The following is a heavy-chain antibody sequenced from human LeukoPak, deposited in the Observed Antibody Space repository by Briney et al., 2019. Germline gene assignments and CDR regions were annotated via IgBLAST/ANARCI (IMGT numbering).Heavy chain of an antibody. V-gene: IGHV1-2*02. CDR3: ARGYCSGDCFTLFDY. CDR2: INPNSGGT. Sequence: ASVKVSCTASGYMFTGYYMHWVRQAPGQGLEWMGWINPNSGGTNYAQKFEGRVTMTRDTSISTAYMELSSLRSDDTAVYYCARGYCSGDCFTLFDYWGQGTLVTVSS. CDR1: GYMFTGYY. D-gene: IGHD2-21*02. J-gene: IGHJ4*02.